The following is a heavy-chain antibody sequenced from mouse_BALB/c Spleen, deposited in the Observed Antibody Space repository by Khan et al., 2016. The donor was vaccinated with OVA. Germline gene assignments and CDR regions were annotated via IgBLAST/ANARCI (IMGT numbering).Heavy chain of an antibody. CDR3: ARKNYYGYAMDY. CDR1: GYSFTSGYA. Sequence: EVKLQESGPGLVKPSQSLSLTCTVTGYSFTSGYAWNWIRQFPGNKLEWMGYMSYSGSTSYNPSLRSRISITRDTSKNQFFLQLNSVTTEDTATYYCARKNYYGYAMDYWGQGTSVTVSS. CDR2: MSYSGST. V-gene: IGHV3-2*02. J-gene: IGHJ4*01. D-gene: IGHD1-1*01.